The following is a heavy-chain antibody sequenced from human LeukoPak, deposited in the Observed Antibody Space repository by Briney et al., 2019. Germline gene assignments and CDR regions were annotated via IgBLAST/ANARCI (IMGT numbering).Heavy chain of an antibody. Sequence: ASVKVSCKTSGYPFPSYGISWVRQAPGQGLEWMGCISAHNGNTKHAQRLQGRLTMTTDTSTSTAYMELRSLRSDDTAVYYCARVGAYCTSTSCFDYWGQGTLVTVSS. CDR1: GYPFPSYG. J-gene: IGHJ4*02. D-gene: IGHD2-2*01. V-gene: IGHV1-18*01. CDR2: ISAHNGNT. CDR3: ARVGAYCTSTSCFDY.